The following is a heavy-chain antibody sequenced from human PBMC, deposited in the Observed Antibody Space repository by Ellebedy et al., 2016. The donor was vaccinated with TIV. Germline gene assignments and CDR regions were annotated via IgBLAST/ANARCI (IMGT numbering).Heavy chain of an antibody. J-gene: IGHJ4*02. CDR1: GYAFTHYG. Sequence: AASVKVSCKASGYAFTHYGLHWVRQAPGHGLEWMAWINGGDGYPKYSWKFQGRVSFTRDTSATTAYMELSSLTSEDTAVDYCARSGDAWGIDFWGQGTLVTVSS. V-gene: IGHV1-3*01. CDR2: INGGDGYP. CDR3: ARSGDAWGIDF. D-gene: IGHD3-16*01.